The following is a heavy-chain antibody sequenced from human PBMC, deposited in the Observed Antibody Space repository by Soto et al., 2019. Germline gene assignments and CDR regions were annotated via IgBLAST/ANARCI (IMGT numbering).Heavy chain of an antibody. Sequence: GGLRLSCAASGFTVSSNYMSWVRQAPGKGLEWVSVIYSGGSTYYADSVKGRFTISRDNSKNTLYLQMNSLRAEDTAVYYCARDLLDSGYTSGPWGQGTLVTVSS. V-gene: IGHV3-66*01. CDR2: IYSGGST. CDR1: GFTVSSNY. J-gene: IGHJ4*02. CDR3: ARDLLDSGYTSGP. D-gene: IGHD5-12*01.